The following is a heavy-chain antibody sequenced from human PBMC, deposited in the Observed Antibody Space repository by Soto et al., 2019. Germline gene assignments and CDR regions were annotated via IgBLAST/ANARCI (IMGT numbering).Heavy chain of an antibody. J-gene: IGHJ4*02. Sequence: EVQLLESGGGLAQPGGSLRLSCAASGFTFSTYEMSWVRQAPGKGLEWVSFISESGGSRYYADSVKGRFTVSRDNSNNILYLQMNSLRADDTAVYYCAKGGWLVDYGGQGTLVTVSS. CDR3: AKGGWLVDY. CDR2: ISESGGSR. CDR1: GFTFSTYE. D-gene: IGHD5-12*01. V-gene: IGHV3-23*01.